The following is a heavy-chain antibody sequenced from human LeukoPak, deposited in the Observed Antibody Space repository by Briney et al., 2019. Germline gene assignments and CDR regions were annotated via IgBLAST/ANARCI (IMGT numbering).Heavy chain of an antibody. Sequence: SETLSLTCTVSGVSITSYYWSWIRQPPGKGLEWIGYIYYSGSTNYNPSLKSRVTISVDTSKNQFSLKLSSVTAADTAVYYCARDRIAVAGYNWFDPWGQGTLVTVSS. D-gene: IGHD6-19*01. CDR1: GVSITSYY. CDR3: ARDRIAVAGYNWFDP. J-gene: IGHJ5*02. CDR2: IYYSGST. V-gene: IGHV4-59*01.